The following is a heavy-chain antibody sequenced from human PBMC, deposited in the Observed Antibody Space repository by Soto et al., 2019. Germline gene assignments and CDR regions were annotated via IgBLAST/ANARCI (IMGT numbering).Heavy chain of an antibody. V-gene: IGHV3-23*01. CDR3: AKEGPYDFWSGYYRYFDY. J-gene: IGHJ4*02. CDR2: ISGSGGST. CDR1: GFTFSSYA. D-gene: IGHD3-3*01. Sequence: EVQLLESVGGLVQPGGSLRLSCAASGFTFSSYAMSWVRQAPGKGLEWVSAISGSGGSTYYADSVKGRFTISRDNSKNTLYLQMNSLRAEDTAVYYCAKEGPYDFWSGYYRYFDYWGQGTLVTVSS.